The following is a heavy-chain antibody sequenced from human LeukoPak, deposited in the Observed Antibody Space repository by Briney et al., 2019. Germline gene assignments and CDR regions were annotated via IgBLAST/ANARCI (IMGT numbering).Heavy chain of an antibody. CDR2: IGTAGDT. V-gene: IGHV3-13*01. J-gene: IGHJ6*02. CDR1: GFTFSSYD. D-gene: IGHD6-13*01. CDR3: ARGGSSWKGSYYYYGMDV. Sequence: GGSLRLSCAASGFTFSSYDMHWVRQATGKGLEWVSAIGTAGDTYYPGSVKGRFTISRENAKNSLYLQMNSLRAGDTAVYYCARGGSSWKGSYYYYGMDVWGQGTTVTVSS.